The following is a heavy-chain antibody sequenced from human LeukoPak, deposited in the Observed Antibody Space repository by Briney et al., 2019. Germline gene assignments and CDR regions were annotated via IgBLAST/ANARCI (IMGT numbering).Heavy chain of an antibody. CDR1: GFTFSSYG. CDR3: ARGITMIVATQYFQH. Sequence: PGGSLRLSCAASGFTFSSYGMHWVRQAPGKGLEWVAFIRYDGSNKYYADSVKGRFTISRDNSKNTLYLQMNSLRAEDTAVHYCARGITMIVATQYFQHWGQGTLVTVSS. CDR2: IRYDGSNK. J-gene: IGHJ1*01. V-gene: IGHV3-30*02. D-gene: IGHD3-22*01.